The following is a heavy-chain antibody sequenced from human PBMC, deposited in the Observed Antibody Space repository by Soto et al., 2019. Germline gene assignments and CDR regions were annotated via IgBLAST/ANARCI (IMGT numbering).Heavy chain of an antibody. V-gene: IGHV3-74*01. CDR1: GFTFSSYW. J-gene: IGHJ4*02. CDR2: INSDGSST. D-gene: IGHD6-19*01. Sequence: LRLSFAAPGFTFSSYWMHWVRQAPGKGLVWVSRINSDGSSTSYADSVKGRSTISRDNAKNMLYLQRTILIAEDTAVYDCARDRKYSSGWYVNYWGEGSQVTASS. CDR3: ARDRKYSSGWYVNY.